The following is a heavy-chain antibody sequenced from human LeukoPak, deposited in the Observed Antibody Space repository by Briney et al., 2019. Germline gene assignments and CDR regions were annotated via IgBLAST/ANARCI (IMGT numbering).Heavy chain of an antibody. CDR1: GGSISSGGYY. J-gene: IGHJ4*02. D-gene: IGHD3-3*01. V-gene: IGHV4-31*03. Sequence: SETLSLTCTVSGGSISSGGYYWSWIRQHPGKGLEWIGYIYYSGSTYYNPSLKSRVTISVDTSKNQFSLKLSSVTAADTAVYYCAKDNDFWSGYYAPRDRGLDYWGQGTLVTVSS. CDR2: IYYSGST. CDR3: AKDNDFWSGYYAPRDRGLDY.